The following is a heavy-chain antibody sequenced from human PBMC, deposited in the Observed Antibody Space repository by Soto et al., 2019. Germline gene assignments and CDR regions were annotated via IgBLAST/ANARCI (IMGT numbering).Heavy chain of an antibody. V-gene: IGHV3-23*01. J-gene: IGHJ3*01. D-gene: IGHD3-16*01. CDR1: GFTFSHYA. CDR3: TREASSWGFAFDL. CDR2: IFGSGAPT. Sequence: EVQLLESGGGLVQPGGSLRLSCAASGFTFSHYAMSWVRQAPGKGLQWVSTIFGSGAPTHYADSVKGRFGISRDNSNNMLFLEMSILKDEDTAVYYCTREASSWGFAFDLWGQGTRVAVSS.